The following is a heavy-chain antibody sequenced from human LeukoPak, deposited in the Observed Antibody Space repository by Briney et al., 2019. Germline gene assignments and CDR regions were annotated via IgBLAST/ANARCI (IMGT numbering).Heavy chain of an antibody. CDR2: ISSNGGST. J-gene: IGHJ4*02. CDR1: GFTFSSYA. D-gene: IGHD5-18*01. Sequence: GGSLRLSCAASGFTFSSYAMPWVRQAPGKGLEYVSAISSNGGSTYYANSVKGRFTISRDNSKNTLYLQMGSLRAEDMAVYYCARRSGYSYGSTFDYWGQGTLVTVSS. V-gene: IGHV3-64*01. CDR3: ARRSGYSYGSTFDY.